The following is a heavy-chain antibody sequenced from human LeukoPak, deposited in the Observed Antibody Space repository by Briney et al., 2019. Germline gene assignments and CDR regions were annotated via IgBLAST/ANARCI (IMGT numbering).Heavy chain of an antibody. CDR2: INGGGVNT. Sequence: GSLRLSCAASGFTFSSYAMSWVRQAPGKGLEWVSTINGGGVNTHYADSVGGRFTISRDNSKNTLFLQMNSLRDEDTAVYYCAKVLYSNYGPADYWGQGNLVTVSS. CDR1: GFTFSSYA. J-gene: IGHJ4*02. CDR3: AKVLYSNYGPADY. D-gene: IGHD4-11*01. V-gene: IGHV3-23*01.